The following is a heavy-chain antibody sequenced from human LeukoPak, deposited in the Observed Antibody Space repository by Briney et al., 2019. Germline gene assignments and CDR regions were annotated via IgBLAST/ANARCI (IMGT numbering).Heavy chain of an antibody. Sequence: ASVKVSCKASGYTFTSYYMHWLRQAPGQGLEWMGIINPTSGDTTYAQKFQGRVTMTRDMSTSTVYMELSSLTSEDTAVFYCARYGYSSTWQGGWHAFDIWGQGTMVTVSS. CDR1: GYTFTSYY. CDR3: ARYGYSSTWQGGWHAFDI. CDR2: INPTSGDT. J-gene: IGHJ3*02. D-gene: IGHD6-13*01. V-gene: IGHV1-46*01.